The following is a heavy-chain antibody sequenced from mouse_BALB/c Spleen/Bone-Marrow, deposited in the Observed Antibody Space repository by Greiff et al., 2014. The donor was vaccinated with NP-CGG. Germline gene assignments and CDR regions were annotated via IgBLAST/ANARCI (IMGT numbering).Heavy chain of an antibody. Sequence: SGAELVKPGASVKLSCTASGFNIKDTYMHWVKQRPEQGLEWIGRIDPANGNTKYDPKFQGKATITADTSSNTAYLQLSSLTSEGTAVYYCANYYYGSSLFAYWGQGTLVTVSA. D-gene: IGHD1-1*01. CDR1: GFNIKDTY. V-gene: IGHV14-3*02. J-gene: IGHJ3*01. CDR3: ANYYYGSSLFAY. CDR2: IDPANGNT.